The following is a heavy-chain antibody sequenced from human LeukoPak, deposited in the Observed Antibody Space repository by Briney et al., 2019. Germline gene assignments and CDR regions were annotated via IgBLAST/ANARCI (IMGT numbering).Heavy chain of an antibody. D-gene: IGHD1-26*01. CDR2: IRSKANSYAT. Sequence: GGSLRLSCAASGFTFSGSAIHWVRQASGKGLEWVGHIRSKANSYATAYAASVKGRFTISRDDSKNTAYLQMNSLKTEDTAVYYCTRLMEDSGSYPIAAVDYWGQGTLVTVSS. CDR1: GFTFSGSA. CDR3: TRLMEDSGSYPIAAVDY. J-gene: IGHJ4*02. V-gene: IGHV3-73*01.